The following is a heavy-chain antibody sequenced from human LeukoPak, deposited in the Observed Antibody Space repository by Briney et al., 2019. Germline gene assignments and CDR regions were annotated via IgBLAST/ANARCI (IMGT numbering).Heavy chain of an antibody. CDR2: ISYDGSNK. CDR1: GFTFSSYG. CDR3: AKDLDYYDNWFDP. J-gene: IGHJ5*02. V-gene: IGHV3-30*18. Sequence: GGSLRLSCAASGFTFSSYGMHWVRQAPGKGLEWVAVISYDGSNKYYADSAKGRFTISRDNSKNTLYLQMNSLRAEDTAVYYCAKDLDYYDNWFDPWGQGTLVTVSS. D-gene: IGHD3-22*01.